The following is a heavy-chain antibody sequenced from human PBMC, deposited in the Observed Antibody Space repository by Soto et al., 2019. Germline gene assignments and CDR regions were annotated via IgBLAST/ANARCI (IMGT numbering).Heavy chain of an antibody. CDR3: ARVKSGSGGSLNYNWFDP. D-gene: IGHD3-10*01. CDR2: ISANKGNT. Sequence: QVQLVQSGVEVKKPGASVKVSCKASGYTFTSYGISWVRQAPGQGLEWMGWISANKGNTNYIQKLQGRVTMTTDTSTSTAYMELRSLRSDDTAVYYCARVKSGSGGSLNYNWFDPWGQGTLVTVSS. J-gene: IGHJ5*02. V-gene: IGHV1-18*01. CDR1: GYTFTSYG.